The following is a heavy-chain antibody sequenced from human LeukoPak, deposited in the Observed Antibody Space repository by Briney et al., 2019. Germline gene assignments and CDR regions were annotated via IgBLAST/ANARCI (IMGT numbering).Heavy chain of an antibody. Sequence: GGSLRLSCVASGFTFSTYWMHWVRQAPGKGLVWVSRINTDGTSTTYADSVKGRFTISRDNAKNTLYLQMNSLRAEDTAVYYCAREGLLSGYYGMDVWGQGTTVTVSS. CDR3: AREGLLSGYYGMDV. J-gene: IGHJ6*02. CDR1: GFTFSTYW. V-gene: IGHV3-74*01. D-gene: IGHD2-2*01. CDR2: INTDGTST.